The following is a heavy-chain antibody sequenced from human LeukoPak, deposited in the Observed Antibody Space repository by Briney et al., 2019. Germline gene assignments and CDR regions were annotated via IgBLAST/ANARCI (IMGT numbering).Heavy chain of an antibody. CDR2: ISGSGDNT. CDR1: AFTFSIYT. J-gene: IGHJ4*02. D-gene: IGHD3-10*01. CDR3: VKDRGSTVFRGVIIPPGY. Sequence: GGSLRLSCAASAFTFSIYTMTWVRQAPGKGLEWVSGISGSGDNTYYADSVRGRFTISRDNSKNTLYLQMNSLRAEDTAVYYCVKDRGSTVFRGVIIPPGYWGQGTLVTVSS. V-gene: IGHV3-23*01.